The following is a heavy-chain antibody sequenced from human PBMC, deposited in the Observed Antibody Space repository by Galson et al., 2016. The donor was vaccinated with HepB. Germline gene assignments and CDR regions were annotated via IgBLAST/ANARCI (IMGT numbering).Heavy chain of an antibody. CDR2: ITGSGGTT. V-gene: IGHV3-23*01. Sequence: SLRLSCAASGFTFSSYAMSWVRQAPGKGLEWVSAITGSGGTTYYADSVKGRFTISRDNSKNTLYLQMNSLKAEDTAVYFCATEPTLAGIFDSWGQGTLVTVSS. D-gene: IGHD6-19*01. CDR3: ATEPTLAGIFDS. J-gene: IGHJ4*02. CDR1: GFTFSSYA.